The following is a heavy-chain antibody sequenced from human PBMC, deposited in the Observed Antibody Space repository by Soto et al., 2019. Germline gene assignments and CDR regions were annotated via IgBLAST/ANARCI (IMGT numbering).Heavy chain of an antibody. J-gene: IGHJ5*02. V-gene: IGHV4-61*01. CDR2: VENSGST. D-gene: IGHD2-21*01. CDR3: ARERGDSHWIDP. Sequence: NPSETLSLTCIVSGGSVSSESYYGSWIRQTPGKGLEWIGNVENSGSTKYNPSLKSRVTISVDTSKNQFSLKLSSVTGADTAVYYCARERGDSHWIDPWGQGTLVTAPQ. CDR1: GGSVSSESYY.